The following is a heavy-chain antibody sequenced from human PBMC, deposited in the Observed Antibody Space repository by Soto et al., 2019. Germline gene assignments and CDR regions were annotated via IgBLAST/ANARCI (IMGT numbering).Heavy chain of an antibody. Sequence: QVQLQESGPGLVKPSETLSLTCTVSGGSISSYYWSWIRQPPGKGLEWIGYIYYSGSTNYNPSLKRRVTISVDTSKNQFSLKLSSVTAADTAVYYCARDYFEPGIAVAGTGAFDIWGQGTMVTVSS. CDR2: IYYSGST. J-gene: IGHJ3*02. CDR1: GGSISSYY. CDR3: ARDYFEPGIAVAGTGAFDI. D-gene: IGHD6-19*01. V-gene: IGHV4-59*01.